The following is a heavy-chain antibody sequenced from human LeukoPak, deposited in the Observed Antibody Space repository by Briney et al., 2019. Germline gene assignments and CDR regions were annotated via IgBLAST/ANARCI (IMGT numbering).Heavy chain of an antibody. D-gene: IGHD3-3*01. CDR1: GFTFSSYW. V-gene: IGHV3-74*01. J-gene: IGHJ4*02. Sequence: GGSLRLSCAASGFTFSSYWMHWVRQAPGKGLVWVSRIKYDGSATNYADSVKGRFTISRDNAKNTLYLQMNSLRAEDTAVYLCVTGSLESGHNFDYWGQGALVTVSS. CDR3: VTGSLESGHNFDY. CDR2: IKYDGSAT.